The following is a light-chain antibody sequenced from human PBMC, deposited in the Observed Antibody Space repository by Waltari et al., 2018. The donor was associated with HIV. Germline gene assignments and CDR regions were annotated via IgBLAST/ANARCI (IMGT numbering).Light chain of an antibody. CDR3: QQYYSTPLT. V-gene: IGKV4-1*01. J-gene: IGKJ4*01. CDR1: QSVLYSSNNKNY. CDR2: WAS. Sequence: SQSVLYSSNNKNYLAWYQQKPGQPPKLLIYWASTRESGVPDRFSGSGSGTDFTLTISSLQAEDVAVYYCQQYYSTPLTFGGGTKVEIK.